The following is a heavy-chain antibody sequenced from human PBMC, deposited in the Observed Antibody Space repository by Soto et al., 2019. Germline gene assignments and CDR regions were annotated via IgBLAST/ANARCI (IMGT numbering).Heavy chain of an antibody. CDR2: INSRSSYI. V-gene: IGHV3-21*01. Sequence: GGSLRLSCAASGFTFSTYSLNWVRQAPGKGLEWVSSINSRSSYIFYADSVKGRFTIYRDNAKNSLYLQMNSLRAEDTAVYYCARDHGYGDYWGKGTLVTVSS. CDR3: ARDHGYGDY. D-gene: IGHD5-18*01. CDR1: GFTFSTYS. J-gene: IGHJ4*02.